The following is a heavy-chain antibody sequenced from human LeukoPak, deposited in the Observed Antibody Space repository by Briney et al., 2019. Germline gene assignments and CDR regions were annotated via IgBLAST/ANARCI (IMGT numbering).Heavy chain of an antibody. Sequence: AGGSLRLSCVASGFTFSGYAMSWVRQAPGKGLEWVSTISGSGGSTYYADSVKGRFTTSRDNSKNTLYLQMNSLRAEDTAVYYCAKARHMVRGVLDDYWGQGTLVTVSS. CDR2: ISGSGGST. CDR3: AKARHMVRGVLDDY. D-gene: IGHD3-10*01. CDR1: GFTFSGYA. J-gene: IGHJ4*02. V-gene: IGHV3-23*01.